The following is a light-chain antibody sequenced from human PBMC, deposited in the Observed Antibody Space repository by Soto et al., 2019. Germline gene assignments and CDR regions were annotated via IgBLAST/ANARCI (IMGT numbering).Light chain of an antibody. CDR1: QSVSIY. J-gene: IGKJ4*01. V-gene: IGKV3-11*01. Sequence: EIVLTQSPATLSLSPGERATLSCRASQSVSIYLAWYQQKPGQPPRLLIYDASTRATGIPARFSDSGSGTDFTLTISSLEPEDFAVYYCQQRSNWRRLTFGGGTKVEIK. CDR2: DAS. CDR3: QQRSNWRRLT.